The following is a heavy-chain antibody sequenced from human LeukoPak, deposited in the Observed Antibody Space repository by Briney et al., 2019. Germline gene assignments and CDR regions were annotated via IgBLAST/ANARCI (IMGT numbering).Heavy chain of an antibody. CDR2: IYSSGSS. CDR1: GGSISSYY. Sequence: SETLSLTCSVSGGSISSYYWNWIRQPAGKGLEWIGRIYSSGSSNYNPPLKSRVTMSVDMSKNQFSLKLSPVTAADTAVYYCARESGGKPRQFDYWGQGTLVTVSS. CDR3: ARESGGKPRQFDY. J-gene: IGHJ4*02. D-gene: IGHD3-10*01. V-gene: IGHV4-4*07.